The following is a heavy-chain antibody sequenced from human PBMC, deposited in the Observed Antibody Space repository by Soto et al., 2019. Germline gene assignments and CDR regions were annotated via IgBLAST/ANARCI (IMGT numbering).Heavy chain of an antibody. CDR1: GFIFSSYT. CDR3: ARAPSGSYPEFDY. J-gene: IGHJ4*02. D-gene: IGHD1-26*01. V-gene: IGHV3-30-3*01. Sequence: GGSLRLSCAASGFIFSSYTMHWVRQSPGKGLEWVGVITYDGSNQYYADSVKGRFTISRDNSRNMLFLQMNSLRPDDTAVYYCARAPSGSYPEFDYWGQGTLVTVSS. CDR2: ITYDGSNQ.